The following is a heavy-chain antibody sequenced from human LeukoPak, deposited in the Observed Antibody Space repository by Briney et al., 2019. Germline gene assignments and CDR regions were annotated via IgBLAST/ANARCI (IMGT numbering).Heavy chain of an antibody. CDR3: ARGWSLAGAGTIGWFDP. CDR2: MNPNSGDT. J-gene: IGHJ5*02. Sequence: ASVKVSCKASGYTFTSYDINWVRQATGQGFEWMGWMNPNSGDTGYAQKFQGRVTMTRNTSISTAYMELSSLRSEDTAAYYCARGWSLAGAGTIGWFDPWGQGTLVTVSS. V-gene: IGHV1-8*01. D-gene: IGHD6-13*01. CDR1: GYTFTSYD.